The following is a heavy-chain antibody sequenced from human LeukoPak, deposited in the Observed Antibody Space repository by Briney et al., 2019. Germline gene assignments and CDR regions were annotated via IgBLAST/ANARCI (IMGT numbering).Heavy chain of an antibody. D-gene: IGHD3-10*01. Sequence: GGSLRLSCAASGFTFSSYGMHWVRQAPGKGLEWVAVISYDGSNKYYADSVKGRFTISRDNSKNTLYLQMNSLRAEDTAVYYCARPYGSGSYTNWYFDLWGRGTLVTVSS. CDR1: GFTFSSYG. CDR2: ISYDGSNK. V-gene: IGHV3-30*03. J-gene: IGHJ2*01. CDR3: ARPYGSGSYTNWYFDL.